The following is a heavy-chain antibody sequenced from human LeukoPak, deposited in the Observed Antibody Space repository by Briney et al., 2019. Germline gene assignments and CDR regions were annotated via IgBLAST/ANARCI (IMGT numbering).Heavy chain of an antibody. Sequence: AGSLRLSCAASGFTFRNYGMNWVRQPPGKGLEWVAVIWYDGSNKYYADSVRGRFTNTRDNYKNTLYLQMKSLRADETAVYYCATMSGRYYNVHWGQGTLVTVSS. V-gene: IGHV3-33*01. CDR2: IWYDGSNK. D-gene: IGHD3-10*01. J-gene: IGHJ4*02. CDR3: ATMSGRYYNVH. CDR1: GFTFRNYG.